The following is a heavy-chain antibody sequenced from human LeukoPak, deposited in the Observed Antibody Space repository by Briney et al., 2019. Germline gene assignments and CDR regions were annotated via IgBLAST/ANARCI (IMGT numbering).Heavy chain of an antibody. CDR3: ARHRILLDWLPPTWFDP. V-gene: IGHV4-34*01. Sequence: PSETLSLTCAVYGGSFSGYYWSWIRQPPGKGLEWIGEINHSGSTNYNPSLKSRVTISVDTSKNQFSLKLSSVTAADTAVYYCARHRILLDWLPPTWFDPWGQGTLVTVSS. CDR2: INHSGST. CDR1: GGSFSGYY. J-gene: IGHJ5*02. D-gene: IGHD3-9*01.